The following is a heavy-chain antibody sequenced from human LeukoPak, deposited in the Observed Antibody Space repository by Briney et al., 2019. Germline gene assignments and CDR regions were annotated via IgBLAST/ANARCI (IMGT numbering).Heavy chain of an antibody. CDR3: ARENWNYGEDF. D-gene: IGHD1-7*01. CDR2: VHSSRGS. Sequence: SETLSLTCTVSGVSISNYYWSWIRQPAGKGLEWIGRVHSSRGSNYNPSLKSRVTMSVDTSKNQVSLKLIAVTAADSAVYYCARENWNYGEDFWGQGALVTVSS. V-gene: IGHV4-4*07. J-gene: IGHJ4*02. CDR1: GVSISNYY.